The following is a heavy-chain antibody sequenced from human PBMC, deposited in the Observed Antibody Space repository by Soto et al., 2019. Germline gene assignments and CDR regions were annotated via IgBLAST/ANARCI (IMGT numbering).Heavy chain of an antibody. J-gene: IGHJ6*02. Sequence: QVQLVQSGAEVKKPGSSVKVSCKASGGTFSSYAISWVRQAPGQGLEWMGGIIPIFGTANYAQTFQGRVTITADESTSTAYMGVSSLRSEDTAVYYCARGGARGKDVVDYDYGMDVWGQGTTVTVSS. CDR2: IIPIFGTA. D-gene: IGHD1-26*01. V-gene: IGHV1-69*01. CDR1: GGTFSSYA. CDR3: ARGGARGKDVVDYDYGMDV.